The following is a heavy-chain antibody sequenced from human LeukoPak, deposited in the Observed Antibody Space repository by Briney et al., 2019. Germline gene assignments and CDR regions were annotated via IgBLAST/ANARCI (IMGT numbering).Heavy chain of an antibody. J-gene: IGHJ4*02. CDR3: ASGRAAAGIDY. CDR2: ISSSNTYI. V-gene: IGHV3-21*01. CDR1: GFTFSSYT. Sequence: GGSLRLSCAASGFTFSSYTMNWVRQAPGKGLEWVSSISSSNTYIFYGDSVKGRFTVSRDNAKNSLYLQMNSLRAEDTAVYYCASGRAAAGIDYWGQGTLVTVSS. D-gene: IGHD6-13*01.